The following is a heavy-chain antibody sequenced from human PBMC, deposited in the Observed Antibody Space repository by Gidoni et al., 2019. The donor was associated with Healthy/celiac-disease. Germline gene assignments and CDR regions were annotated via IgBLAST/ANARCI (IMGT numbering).Heavy chain of an antibody. CDR2: IRGSCCST. CDR3: AKSVAAAGLYFDY. CDR1: GVNCSSYA. D-gene: IGHD6-13*01. J-gene: IGHJ4*02. Sequence: EVQLLESGGGWVQPGGSLRLSGAAAGVNCSSYAMSWVRQARGKGLGWVSAIRGSCCSTYYADSVKGRFTISRDNSKNTLYLQMNSLRAEDTAVYYCAKSVAAAGLYFDYWGQGTLVTVSS. V-gene: IGHV3-23*01.